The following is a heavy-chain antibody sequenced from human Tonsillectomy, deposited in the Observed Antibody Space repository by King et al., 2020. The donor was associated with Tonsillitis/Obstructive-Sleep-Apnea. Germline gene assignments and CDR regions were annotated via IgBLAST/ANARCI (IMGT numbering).Heavy chain of an antibody. V-gene: IGHV3-21*01. J-gene: IGHJ5*02. CDR1: GFSFSTYS. Sequence: VQLVESGGGLVKPGGSLRLSCAASGFSFSTYSMNWVRQAPGKGLEWVSSISSSGSYIYYADSLKGRFTISRDNAKNSLYLQMNSVRAEDTAVYYCASTAAGTGWFDPWGQGTLVTVSS. D-gene: IGHD6-13*01. CDR3: ASTAAGTGWFDP. CDR2: ISSSGSYI.